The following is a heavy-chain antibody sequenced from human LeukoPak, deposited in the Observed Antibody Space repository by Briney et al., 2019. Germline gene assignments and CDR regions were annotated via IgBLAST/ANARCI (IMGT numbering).Heavy chain of an antibody. CDR3: ARKEAGFGGTIDY. J-gene: IGHJ4*02. CDR1: GGTFSIYA. CDR2: IIPIFGTA. V-gene: IGHV1-69*01. Sequence: SVNVSCKASGGTFSIYAISWVRQAPGQGLEWMGGIIPIFGTANYAQKFQGRVTITADESTSTAYMELSSLRSEDTAVYYCARKEAGFGGTIDYWGQGTLVTVSS. D-gene: IGHD3-10*01.